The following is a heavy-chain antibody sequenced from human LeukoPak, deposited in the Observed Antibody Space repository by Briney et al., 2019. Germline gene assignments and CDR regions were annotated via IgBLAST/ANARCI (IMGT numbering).Heavy chain of an antibody. CDR1: GGSISSSSYY. D-gene: IGHD3-22*01. V-gene: IGHV4-39*01. J-gene: IGHJ3*02. CDR3: ARQYDSSGRDAFDI. CDR2: IYYSGST. Sequence: SETLSLTCTVSGGSISSSSYYWGWIRQPPGKGLEWIGSIYYSGSTYYNPSLKSRVTISVHTSKNQFSLKLSSVTAADTAVYYCARQYDSSGRDAFDIWGQGTMVTVSS.